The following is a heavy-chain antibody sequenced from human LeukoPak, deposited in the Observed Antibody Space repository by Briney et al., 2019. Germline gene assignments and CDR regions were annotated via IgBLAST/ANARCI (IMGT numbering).Heavy chain of an antibody. CDR2: INHSGST. D-gene: IGHD5-18*01. CDR3: ARGERGYSYGDHFDY. J-gene: IGHJ4*02. V-gene: IGHV4-34*01. CDR1: GESFSGYY. Sequence: SETLSLTCAVYGESFSGYYWSWIRQPPGKGLEWIGEINHSGSTNYNPSLKSRVTISVDTSKNQFSLELSSVTAADTAVYYCARGERGYSYGDHFDYWGQGTLVTVSS.